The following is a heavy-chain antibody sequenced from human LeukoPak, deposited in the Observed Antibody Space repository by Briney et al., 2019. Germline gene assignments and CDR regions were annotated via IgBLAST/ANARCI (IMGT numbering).Heavy chain of an antibody. CDR3: AREGWLVRDRSHAFDI. CDR2: ISSSGSTI. D-gene: IGHD6-19*01. Sequence: GGSLRLSCAASGFTFSDYYMSWIRQAPGKGLEGVSYISSSGSTIYYADSVKGRFTISRDNAKNSLYLQMNSLRAEDTAVYYCAREGWLVRDRSHAFDIWGQGTMVTVSS. J-gene: IGHJ3*02. CDR1: GFTFSDYY. V-gene: IGHV3-11*01.